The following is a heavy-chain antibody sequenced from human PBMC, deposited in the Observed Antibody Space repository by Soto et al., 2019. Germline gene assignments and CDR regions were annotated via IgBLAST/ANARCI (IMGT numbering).Heavy chain of an antibody. V-gene: IGHV4-59*01. CDR1: GGSISSYY. J-gene: IGHJ5*02. Sequence: SETLALTCTVSGGSISSYYWSWIRQPPGKGLEWIGYIYYSGSTNYNPSLKSRVTISVDTSKNQFSLKLSSVTAADTAVYYCAGALLWSGSGWFDPWGQGTQVTVSS. D-gene: IGHD2-21*01. CDR2: IYYSGST. CDR3: AGALLWSGSGWFDP.